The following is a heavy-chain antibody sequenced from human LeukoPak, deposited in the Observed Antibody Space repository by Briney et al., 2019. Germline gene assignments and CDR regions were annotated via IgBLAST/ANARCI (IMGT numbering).Heavy chain of an antibody. Sequence: ASVKVSCKASGGTFSSYAISWVRQAPGQGLEWMGGIIPIFGTANYAQKFQGRVTITADESTSTAYMELSSLRSEDTAVYYCASSDYYYYGMDVWGQGTTVTVTS. CDR1: GGTFSSYA. CDR2: IIPIFGTA. V-gene: IGHV1-69*13. J-gene: IGHJ6*02. CDR3: ASSDYYYYGMDV.